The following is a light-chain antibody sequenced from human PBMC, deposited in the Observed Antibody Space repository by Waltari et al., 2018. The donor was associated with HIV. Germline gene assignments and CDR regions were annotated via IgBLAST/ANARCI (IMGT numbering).Light chain of an antibody. V-gene: IGKV1-39*01. CDR3: QQSYTNPYT. J-gene: IGKJ2*01. CDR2: AAS. Sequence: DIQMTQSPSSLSASVGDTVTITCRASQFISRYLSWYQQTPGNAPKLLSYAASSLQRGVPSRFSGSGAGTDFTLTISGLQSEDFATYYCQQSYTNPYTFGLGTQVEIK. CDR1: QFISRY.